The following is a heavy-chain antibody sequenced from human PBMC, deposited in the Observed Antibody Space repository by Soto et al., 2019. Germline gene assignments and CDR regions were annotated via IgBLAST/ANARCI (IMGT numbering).Heavy chain of an antibody. Sequence: QVQLQESGPGLVKPSGTLSLTCAVSGGSISSSNWWSWVRQPPGKGLEWIGEIYHSGSTNYNPSLXSXXTISVDKSQTQFSLKLSSVTAADTAVYSCARVAVAGTRFDYWGQGTLVTVSS. CDR1: GGSISSSNW. CDR2: IYHSGST. CDR3: ARVAVAGTRFDY. V-gene: IGHV4-4*02. J-gene: IGHJ4*02. D-gene: IGHD6-19*01.